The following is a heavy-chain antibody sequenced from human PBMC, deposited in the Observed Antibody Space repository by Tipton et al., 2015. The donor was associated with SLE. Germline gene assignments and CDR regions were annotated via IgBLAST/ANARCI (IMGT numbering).Heavy chain of an antibody. V-gene: IGHV4-59*01. CDR3: ARVEADYVWGSYRPGYFDY. J-gene: IGHJ4*02. Sequence: LRLSCTVSGGSISSYYWSWIRQPPGKGLEWIGYIYYSGSTNYNPSLKSRVTISVDTSKNQFSLKLSSVTAADTAVYYCARVEADYVWGSYRPGYFDYWGQGTLVTVSS. CDR1: GGSISSYY. D-gene: IGHD3-16*02. CDR2: IYYSGST.